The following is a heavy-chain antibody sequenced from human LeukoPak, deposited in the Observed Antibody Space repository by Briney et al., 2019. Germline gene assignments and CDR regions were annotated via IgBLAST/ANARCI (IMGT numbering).Heavy chain of an antibody. V-gene: IGHV3-53*01. CDR3: ARAEIIGEFDY. CDR2: IYSGGST. CDR1: GGSISSYY. J-gene: IGHJ4*02. Sequence: ETLSLTCTVSGGSISSYYWSWIRQPPGKGLEWVSVIYSGGSTYYADSVKGRFTISRDNSKNTLYLQMNSLRAEDTAVYYCARAEIIGEFDYWGQGTLVTVSS. D-gene: IGHD7-27*01.